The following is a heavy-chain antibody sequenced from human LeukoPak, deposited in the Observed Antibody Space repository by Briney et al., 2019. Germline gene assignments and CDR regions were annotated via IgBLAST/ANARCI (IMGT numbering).Heavy chain of an antibody. Sequence: PGGSLRLSCAASGFTFSSYSMNWVRQAPGKGLEWVSSISSSSSYIYYADSVKGRFTISRDNAKNSLYLQMNSLRAEDTAVYYCARTSIAAALTGPPDYWGQGTLVTVSS. CDR3: ARTSIAAALTGPPDY. D-gene: IGHD6-13*01. V-gene: IGHV3-21*01. J-gene: IGHJ4*02. CDR2: ISSSSSYI. CDR1: GFTFSSYS.